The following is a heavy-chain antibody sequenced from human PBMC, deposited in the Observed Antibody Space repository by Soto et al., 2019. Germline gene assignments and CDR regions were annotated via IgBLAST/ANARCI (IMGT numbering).Heavy chain of an antibody. CDR2: LYNSGST. D-gene: IGHD3-10*01. CDR1: GGSIRSYY. V-gene: IGHV4-59*01. J-gene: IGHJ3*02. CDR3: ARVWGGAFDI. Sequence: PSETLSLTCTVSGGSIRSYYWSWIRQAPGKGLEWIGYLYNSGSTVYNPSLKSRVTISVDTSKNQFSLKLNSVTAADTAVYYCARVWGGAFDIWGQGTMVTVSS.